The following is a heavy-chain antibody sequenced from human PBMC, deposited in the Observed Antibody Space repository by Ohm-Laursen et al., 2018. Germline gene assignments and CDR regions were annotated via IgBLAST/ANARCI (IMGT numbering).Heavy chain of an antibody. CDR3: ARTIFGASLAMDI. CDR2: INPKSGVT. J-gene: IGHJ6*02. D-gene: IGHD3-3*01. Sequence: SVKVSCKVSGYTFTNYFLHWVRQAPGQGLEWMGWINPKSGVTNYAQKFQGRVTMTMDTSITTAYLEQSRLRSEDTAVYYCARTIFGASLAMDIWGQGTTVTV. CDR1: GYTFTNYF. V-gene: IGHV1-2*02.